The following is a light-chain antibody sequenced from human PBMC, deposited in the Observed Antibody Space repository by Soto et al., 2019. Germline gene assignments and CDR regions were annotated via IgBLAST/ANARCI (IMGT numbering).Light chain of an antibody. J-gene: IGLJ2*01. CDR1: SSNIGSAY. CDR3: AAWDDSLVV. V-gene: IGLV1-47*01. Sequence: QSVLTQPPSASGTPGQTVTISCSGSSSNIGSAYLYWYQHLPGTAPKLLIYRNNQRPSGVPDRFSASKSGTSASLAISGLRYEDDADYYCAAWDDSLVVFGGGTKLTVL. CDR2: RNN.